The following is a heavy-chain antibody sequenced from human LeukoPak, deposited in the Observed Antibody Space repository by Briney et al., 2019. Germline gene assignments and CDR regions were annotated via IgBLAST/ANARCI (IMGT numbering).Heavy chain of an antibody. J-gene: IGHJ5*02. CDR1: GFTFSNYA. D-gene: IGHD6-19*01. Sequence: GGSLRLSCAAPGFTFSNYAMNWVRQAPGKGLEWLSGVSGSGGSTYYADSVKGRFTISRDISKNTLYLQMHSLRVEDTALYYCAKDRSSGVRGVSLDPWGQGALVTVSS. CDR3: AKDRSSGVRGVSLDP. V-gene: IGHV3-23*01. CDR2: VSGSGGST.